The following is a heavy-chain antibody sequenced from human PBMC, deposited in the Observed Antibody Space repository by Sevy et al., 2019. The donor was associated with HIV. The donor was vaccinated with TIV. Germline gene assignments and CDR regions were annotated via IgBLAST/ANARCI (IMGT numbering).Heavy chain of an antibody. Sequence: ASVKVSCKASGYTFTNYGISSVRQAPGQGLEWMGWISTHNGDTNYAQKLQGRVTMTTDTSTSTAYMELRSLRSDDTAVYYCARRIYYDSSAYYWWFDPWGQGTLVTVSS. J-gene: IGHJ5*02. CDR1: GYTFTNYG. D-gene: IGHD3-22*01. CDR3: ARRIYYDSSAYYWWFDP. V-gene: IGHV1-18*01. CDR2: ISTHNGDT.